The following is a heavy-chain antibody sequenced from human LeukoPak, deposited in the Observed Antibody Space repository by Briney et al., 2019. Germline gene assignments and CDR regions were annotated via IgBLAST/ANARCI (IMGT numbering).Heavy chain of an antibody. J-gene: IGHJ4*02. D-gene: IGHD1-26*01. Sequence: SETLSLTRTVSGGSISSSSSDYYWGWVRQHPGKGLEWIGYIYYSGSTYYNPSLKSRVTISVDTSKNQFSLKLSSVTAADTAVYYCARVGGSRHGNSDYWGQGTLVTVSS. CDR2: IYYSGST. CDR1: GGSISSSSSDYY. CDR3: ARVGGSRHGNSDY. V-gene: IGHV4-31*03.